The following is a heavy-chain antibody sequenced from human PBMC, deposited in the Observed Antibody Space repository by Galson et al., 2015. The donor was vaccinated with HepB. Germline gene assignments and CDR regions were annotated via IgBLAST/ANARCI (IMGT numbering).Heavy chain of an antibody. D-gene: IGHD2-2*01. V-gene: IGHV1-24*01. CDR1: GYTLTELS. CDR3: AGGLLGYCGSTTCFDY. CDR2: FDPEDGET. J-gene: IGHJ4*02. Sequence: SVKVSCKVSGYTLTELSMHWVRQAPGKGLEWMGGFDPEDGETIYAQKFQGRVTMTEDTSTDTAYMELSSLRSEDTAMYYCAGGLLGYCGSTTCFDYWGQGTLVTVSS.